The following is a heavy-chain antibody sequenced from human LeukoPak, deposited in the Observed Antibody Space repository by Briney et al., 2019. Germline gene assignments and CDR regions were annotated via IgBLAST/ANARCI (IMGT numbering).Heavy chain of an antibody. CDR1: AGSISSSSW. CDR3: ARQKWEQQGRDYYFNGLDV. V-gene: IGHV4-4*02. Sequence: SETLSLTCSVSAGSISSSSWWSWVRRSPVKGLEWIGEIYLYGTTNYNPSLKSRVTMSVDRSKNQFSLKLSSVTAADTAVYYCARQKWEQQGRDYYFNGLDVWGPGTTVTVSS. J-gene: IGHJ6*02. CDR2: IYLYGTT. D-gene: IGHD1-26*01.